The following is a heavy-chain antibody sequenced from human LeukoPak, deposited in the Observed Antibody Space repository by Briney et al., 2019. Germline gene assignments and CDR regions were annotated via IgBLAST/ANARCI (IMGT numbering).Heavy chain of an antibody. CDR3: ARGWIQLWLFLDY. D-gene: IGHD5-18*01. CDR2: ISYDGSNK. Sequence: GGSLRLSCAASGFTFSSYGMHWVRQAPGKGLEWVAVISYDGSNKYYADSVKGRFTISRDNSKNTLYLQMNSLRAEDTAVYYCARGWIQLWLFLDYWGQGTLVTVSS. CDR1: GFTFSSYG. J-gene: IGHJ4*02. V-gene: IGHV3-30*19.